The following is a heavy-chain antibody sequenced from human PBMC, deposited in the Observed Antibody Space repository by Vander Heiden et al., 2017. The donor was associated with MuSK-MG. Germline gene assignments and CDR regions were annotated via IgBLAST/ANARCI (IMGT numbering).Heavy chain of an antibody. V-gene: IGHV1-69*01. Sequence: QVQLVQSGSGVKKPGSSVNLSCKASGGTFSGYAISWVRQAPRQGLEWMGGIIPIFGTANYAQKFQERVTITADESTSTAYMELSSLRSEDTAVYYCASISGYEKYFDYWGQGTLVTVSS. CDR3: ASISGYEKYFDY. CDR1: GGTFSGYA. D-gene: IGHD5-12*01. CDR2: IIPIFGTA. J-gene: IGHJ4*02.